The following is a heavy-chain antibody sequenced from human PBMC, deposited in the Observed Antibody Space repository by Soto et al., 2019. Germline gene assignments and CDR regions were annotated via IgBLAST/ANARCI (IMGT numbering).Heavy chain of an antibody. Sequence: QVQLVESGGGVVQPGRSLRLSCAASGFTFSSYAMHWVRQAPGKGLEWVAVISYDGSNKYYADSVKGRFTISRDNSKNTLHLQMTSLRAEDTTVYYCARDPLWGTAMVLWYFDLWGRGTLVPVSS. V-gene: IGHV3-30-3*01. CDR3: ARDPLWGTAMVLWYFDL. D-gene: IGHD5-18*01. CDR1: GFTFSSYA. J-gene: IGHJ2*01. CDR2: ISYDGSNK.